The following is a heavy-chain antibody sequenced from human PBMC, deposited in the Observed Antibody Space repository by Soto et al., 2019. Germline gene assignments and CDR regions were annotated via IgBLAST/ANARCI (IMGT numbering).Heavy chain of an antibody. V-gene: IGHV1-8*01. Sequence: QVQLVQSGAEVKKPGASVKVSCKASGYTFTSYDINWVRQAPGQGLEWMGWMNPKSGNTGYAQKFQGRVTMTRHTSVGTAYMERSRLRSEGTAAYYCARGGIIAAPRWFYPWGQGTLVSVSS. D-gene: IGHD6-13*01. CDR3: ARGGIIAAPRWFYP. CDR2: MNPKSGNT. CDR1: GYTFTSYD. J-gene: IGHJ5*02.